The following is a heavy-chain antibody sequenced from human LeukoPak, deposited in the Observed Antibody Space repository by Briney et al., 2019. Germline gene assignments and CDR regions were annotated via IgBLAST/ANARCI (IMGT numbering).Heavy chain of an antibody. J-gene: IGHJ4*02. CDR2: IYYSGST. CDR1: GGSISSSDYY. D-gene: IGHD7-27*01. Sequence: NSSETLSLTCTVSGGSISSSDYYWGWIRQPPGKGLEWIGYIYYSGSTYYNPSLKSRVTISVDTSKNQFSVKMYSVTAADTAVFYCARQRGWGFGSYFDYWGRGTLVTVSS. V-gene: IGHV4-39*01. CDR3: ARQRGWGFGSYFDY.